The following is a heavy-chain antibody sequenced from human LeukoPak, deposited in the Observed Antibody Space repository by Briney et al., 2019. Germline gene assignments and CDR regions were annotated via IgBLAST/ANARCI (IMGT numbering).Heavy chain of an antibody. V-gene: IGHV1-2*02. J-gene: IGHJ4*02. CDR2: INPNSGGT. D-gene: IGHD6-13*01. CDR3: ARDGPSGAAAAVNFDY. Sequence: VASVKVSCKASGYTFTGYYMHWVRQAPGQGLEWMGWINPNSGGTNYAQKFQGRVTMTRDTSISTAYMELSRLRSDDTAVYYCARDGPSGAAAAVNFDYWGQGTLVTVSS. CDR1: GYTFTGYY.